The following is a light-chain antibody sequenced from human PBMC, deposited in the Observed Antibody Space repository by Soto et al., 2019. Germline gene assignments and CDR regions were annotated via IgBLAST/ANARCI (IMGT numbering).Light chain of an antibody. CDR1: HGISTF. Sequence: DIQLTQSPSLLSASIGDRVTITCRASHGISTFLAWYQQKPGKAPKLLIYEASTLQSGVPSRFSGSGSGTEFTLTISGLLPEDFAAYHCQQLYTLPFTFGQGTRLEI. CDR3: QQLYTLPFT. J-gene: IGKJ5*01. V-gene: IGKV1-9*01. CDR2: EAS.